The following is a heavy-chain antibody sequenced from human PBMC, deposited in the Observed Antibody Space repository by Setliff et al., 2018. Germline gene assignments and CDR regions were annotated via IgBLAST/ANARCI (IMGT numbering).Heavy chain of an antibody. D-gene: IGHD5-12*01. CDR2: IYTSWST. CDR3: ARGGTFRYFDF. Sequence: KPSETLSLTCTVSGDSISSRPFYWGWFRQPAGKELEWIGQIYTSWSTIYNPSLKSRVTILLDTSKNQFSLTLTSVTAADTAVYYCARGGTFRYFDFWGQGAPVTVSS. V-gene: IGHV4-61*09. CDR1: GDSISSRPFY. J-gene: IGHJ4*02.